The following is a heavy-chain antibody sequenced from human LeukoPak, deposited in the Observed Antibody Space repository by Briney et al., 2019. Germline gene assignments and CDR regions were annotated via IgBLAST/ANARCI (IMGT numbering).Heavy chain of an antibody. Sequence: SETLSPTCTGSGGSISSYYWRWIRQPPGKELAWIGYIYYRGRTNYNPSLKSRVTISVDTSKNQFSLKLSSVTAPDPAVYYCARLPGYSNYVELFDPAGQGT. CDR1: GGSISSYY. J-gene: IGHJ5*02. V-gene: IGHV4-59*08. D-gene: IGHD4-11*01. CDR3: ARLPGYSNYVELFDP. CDR2: IYYRGRT.